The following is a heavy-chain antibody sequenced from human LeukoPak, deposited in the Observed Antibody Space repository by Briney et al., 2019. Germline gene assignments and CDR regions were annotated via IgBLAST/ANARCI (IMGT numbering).Heavy chain of an antibody. J-gene: IGHJ4*02. D-gene: IGHD6-13*01. Sequence: SETLSLTCTVSGGSISSSSYYWGWIRHPPGKGLEWIGSIYYSGSTYYNPPLKSRVTISVDMSKNQFSLKLSSVTAADTAVYYCARHAMYSSSWYQFDYWGQGTLVTVSS. V-gene: IGHV4-39*01. CDR3: ARHAMYSSSWYQFDY. CDR2: IYYSGST. CDR1: GGSISSSSYY.